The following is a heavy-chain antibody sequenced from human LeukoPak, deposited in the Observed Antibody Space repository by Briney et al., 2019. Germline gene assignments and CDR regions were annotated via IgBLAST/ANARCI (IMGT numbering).Heavy chain of an antibody. Sequence: TSETLSLTCSVSGESIRSSSYYWSWIRQPPGKGLEWIGYIYDSGSTNYNPSLKSRVTISVDTSKNQFSLKLSSVTAADTAVYFCACLTTAEAFDIWGQGTMVTVSS. CDR3: ACLTTAEAFDI. J-gene: IGHJ3*02. CDR2: IYDSGST. V-gene: IGHV4-61*01. CDR1: GESIRSSSYY. D-gene: IGHD3-22*01.